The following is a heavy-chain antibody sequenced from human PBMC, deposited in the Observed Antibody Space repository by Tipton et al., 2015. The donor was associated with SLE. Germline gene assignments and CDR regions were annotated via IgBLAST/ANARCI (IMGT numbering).Heavy chain of an antibody. Sequence: TLSLTCTVSGGSISSYYWSWIRQPPGKGLEWIGYIYSSGSTNYKSSLKSRVTISVDTSKNQFSLKLSSVTAADTAVYYCARVHDFWSGYTRGFDPWGQGTLVTVSS. CDR2: IYSSGST. CDR3: ARVHDFWSGYTRGFDP. V-gene: IGHV4-4*09. CDR1: GGSISSYY. D-gene: IGHD3-3*01. J-gene: IGHJ5*02.